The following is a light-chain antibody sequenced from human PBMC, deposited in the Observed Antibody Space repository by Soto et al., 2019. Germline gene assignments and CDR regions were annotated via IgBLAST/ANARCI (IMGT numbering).Light chain of an antibody. Sequence: EIVLTQSPGTLSLSPGERATLSCRASQSVTINYLAWYQQKPGQAPRLLVYGASSRATGISDRFSGSGSGTDFTLTISRLEPEDSAVYYCQQYGSSPFAFGPGTKVDIK. CDR2: GAS. V-gene: IGKV3-20*01. J-gene: IGKJ3*01. CDR1: QSVTINY. CDR3: QQYGSSPFA.